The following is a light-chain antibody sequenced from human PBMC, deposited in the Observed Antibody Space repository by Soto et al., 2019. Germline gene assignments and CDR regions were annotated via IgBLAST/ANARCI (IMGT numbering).Light chain of an antibody. Sequence: QSALTQPPSAPGSPGPSVTISCTGTSSDVGAYDYVCWYQQHPGKAPKLMIYEVNKRPSGVPDRFSGSKSGNTASLTVAGLQSGDEADYYCSSFAANDNVVFGGGTKLTVL. CDR2: EVN. V-gene: IGLV2-8*01. J-gene: IGLJ3*02. CDR1: SSDVGAYDY. CDR3: SSFAANDNVV.